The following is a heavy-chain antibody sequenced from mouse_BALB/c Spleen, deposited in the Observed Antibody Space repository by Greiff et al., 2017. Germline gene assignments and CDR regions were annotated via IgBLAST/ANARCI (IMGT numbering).Heavy chain of an antibody. CDR3: AKKRGGNYDYAMDY. D-gene: IGHD2-1*01. CDR1: GFSLTSYG. Sequence: QVQLQQSGPSLVQPSQSLSITCTVSGFSLTSYGVHWVRQSPGKGLEWLGVIWRGGSTDYNAAFMSRLSITKDNSKSQVFFKMNSLQADDTAIYYCAKKRGGNYDYAMDYWGQGTSVTVSS. V-gene: IGHV2-5-1*01. CDR2: IWRGGST. J-gene: IGHJ4*01.